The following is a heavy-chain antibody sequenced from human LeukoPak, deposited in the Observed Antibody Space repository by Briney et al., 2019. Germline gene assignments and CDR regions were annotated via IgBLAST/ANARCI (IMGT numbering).Heavy chain of an antibody. V-gene: IGHV3-48*03. CDR2: ISGSGSTI. CDR3: ARVSPNTVTTLQYFDY. CDR1: GFTFSSYE. D-gene: IGHD4-17*01. J-gene: IGHJ4*02. Sequence: GGSLRLSCAASGFTFSSYEMNWVRQAPGKGLEWVSYISGSGSTIYYADSVKGRFTISRDNAKNSLYLQMNSLRAEDTAVYYCARVSPNTVTTLQYFDYWGQGTLVTVSS.